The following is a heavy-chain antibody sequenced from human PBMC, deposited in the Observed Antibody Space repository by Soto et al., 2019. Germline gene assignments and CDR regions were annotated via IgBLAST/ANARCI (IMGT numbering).Heavy chain of an antibody. CDR3: ARVRQQLAYGTDV. J-gene: IGHJ6*01. D-gene: IGHD6-13*01. Sequence: PGGSLRLSCAASEFTFRSYEMHWVRQAPGRGLEWVADMSSDGSKEHYAASVKGRFSISRDTSKKMLYLQMNSLRVDDTGVYYCARVRQQLAYGTDVCGQGT. CDR2: MSSDGSKE. CDR1: EFTFRSYE. V-gene: IGHV3-30-3*01.